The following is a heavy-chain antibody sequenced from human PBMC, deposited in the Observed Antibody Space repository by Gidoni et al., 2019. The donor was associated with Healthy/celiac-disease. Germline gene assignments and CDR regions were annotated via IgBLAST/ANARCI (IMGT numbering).Heavy chain of an antibody. CDR2: IYYSGST. J-gene: IGHJ4*02. D-gene: IGHD3-10*01. CDR1: GGSISSSSYY. Sequence: QLQLQESGPGLVKPSETLSLTCTVSGGSISSSSYYWGWIRQPPGKGLEWIGSIYYSGSTYYNPSLKSRVTISVDTSKNQFSLKLSSVTAADTAVYYCARQPLYVGELEWDYWGQGTLVTVSS. V-gene: IGHV4-39*01. CDR3: ARQPLYVGELEWDY.